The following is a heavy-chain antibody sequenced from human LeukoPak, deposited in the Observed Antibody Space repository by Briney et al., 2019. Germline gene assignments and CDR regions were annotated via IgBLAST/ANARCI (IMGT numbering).Heavy chain of an antibody. J-gene: IGHJ4*02. D-gene: IGHD4-17*01. CDR3: ARETLTVTTSY. V-gene: IGHV4-30-4*01. Sequence: SETLSLTCTVSGGXISSGDYYWSWIRQPPGKGLEWIGYIYYSGSTYYNPSLKSRVTISVDTSKNQFSLKLSSVTAADTAVYYCARETLTVTTSYWGQGSLVTVSS. CDR1: GGXISSGDYY. CDR2: IYYSGST.